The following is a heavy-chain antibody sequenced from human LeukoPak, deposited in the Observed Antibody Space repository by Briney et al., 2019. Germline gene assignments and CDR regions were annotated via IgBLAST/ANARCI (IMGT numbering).Heavy chain of an antibody. J-gene: IGHJ4*02. D-gene: IGHD1-26*01. CDR2: ISWNSGSI. CDR3: ARDALVGTTALPGY. V-gene: IGHV3-9*01. Sequence: GGSLRLSCAASGFTFDDYAMHWVRQAPGKGLEWVSGISWNSGSIGYADSVKGRFTISRDNAKNSLYLQMDSLRAEDTAVYYCARDALVGTTALPGYWGQGTLVTVSS. CDR1: GFTFDDYA.